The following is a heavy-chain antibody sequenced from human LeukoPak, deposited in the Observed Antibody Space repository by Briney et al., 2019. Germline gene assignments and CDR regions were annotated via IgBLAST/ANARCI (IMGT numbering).Heavy chain of an antibody. J-gene: IGHJ3*02. V-gene: IGHV3-30*02. CDR2: IRYDGSNK. Sequence: GGSLRLSCAASGFTFSSYGMHWVRQAPGKGLEWVAFIRYDGSNKYYADSVKGRFTISRDNSKNTLYLQMNSLRAEDTAVYYCARGYQGYANAFDIWGQGTMVTVSS. CDR3: ARGYQGYANAFDI. D-gene: IGHD2-2*01. CDR1: GFTFSSYG.